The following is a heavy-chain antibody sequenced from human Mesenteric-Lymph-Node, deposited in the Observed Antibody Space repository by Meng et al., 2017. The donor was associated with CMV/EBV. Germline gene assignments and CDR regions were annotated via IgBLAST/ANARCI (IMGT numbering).Heavy chain of an antibody. CDR3: AKGADFGVTTPDY. J-gene: IGHJ4*02. D-gene: IGHD3-3*01. V-gene: IGHV3-23*01. Sequence: SCKASGYTFSAYTMTWVRQAPGKGLEWVSRIRGNGASAAYADSVRDRFAIFRDNSQNTLYLQMNSLRAEDTAVYYCAKGADFGVTTPDYWGQGTLVTVSS. CDR2: IRGNGASA. CDR1: GYTFSAYT.